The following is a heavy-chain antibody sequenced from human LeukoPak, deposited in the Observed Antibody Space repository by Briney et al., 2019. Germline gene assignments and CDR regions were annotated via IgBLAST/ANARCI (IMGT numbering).Heavy chain of an antibody. Sequence: GASVKVAFMPAGYTFPAYYIHWVGQAPGQGLEWMGWINPNSGGTNYAQKFQGRVTMTRDTSISTAYMELSRLRSDDTAVYYCARAYRYSSGLGYWGQGPLVTVSS. D-gene: IGHD6-19*01. CDR2: INPNSGGT. V-gene: IGHV1-2*02. J-gene: IGHJ4*02. CDR1: GYTFPAYY. CDR3: ARAYRYSSGLGY.